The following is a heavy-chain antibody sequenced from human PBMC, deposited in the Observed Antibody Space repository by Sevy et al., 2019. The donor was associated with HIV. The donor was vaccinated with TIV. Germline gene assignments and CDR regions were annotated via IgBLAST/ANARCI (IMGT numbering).Heavy chain of an antibody. D-gene: IGHD2-15*01. V-gene: IGHV3-30*04. Sequence: GGSLRLSCAASGFTFSSYAMHWVRQAPGKGLEWVAVISYDGSNKYYADSVKGRFTISRDNSKNTLYLQMSSLRAEDTAVYYCARDLMVVAATLPFDYWGQGTLVTSPQ. J-gene: IGHJ4*02. CDR3: ARDLMVVAATLPFDY. CDR2: ISYDGSNK. CDR1: GFTFSSYA.